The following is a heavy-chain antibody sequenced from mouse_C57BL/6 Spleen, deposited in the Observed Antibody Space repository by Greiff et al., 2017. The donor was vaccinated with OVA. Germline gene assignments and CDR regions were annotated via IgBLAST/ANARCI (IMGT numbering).Heavy chain of an antibody. J-gene: IGHJ3*01. V-gene: IGHV1-81*01. CDR2: IYPRSGNT. CDR1: GYTFTSYG. CDR3: ARDGSSGAY. Sequence: VHLVESGAELARPGASVKLSCKASGYTFTSYGISWVKQRTGQGLEWIGEIYPRSGNTYYNEKFKGKATLTADKSSSTAYMELRSLTSEDSAVYFCARDGSSGAYWGQGTLVTVSA. D-gene: IGHD3-2*02.